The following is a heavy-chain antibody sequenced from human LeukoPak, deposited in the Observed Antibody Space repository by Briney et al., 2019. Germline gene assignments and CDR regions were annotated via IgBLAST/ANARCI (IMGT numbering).Heavy chain of an antibody. CDR2: IYHSGST. CDR1: GGSISSGGYS. J-gene: IGHJ4*02. D-gene: IGHD3-22*01. CDR3: ATYKGYYYDSSGYYPY. V-gene: IGHV4-30-2*01. Sequence: SQTLSLTRAVSGGSISSGGYSWSWIRQPPGKGLEWIGYIYHSGSTYYNPSLKSRVTISVDRSKNQFSLKLSSVTAADTAVYYCATYKGYYYDSSGYYPYWGQGTLVTVSS.